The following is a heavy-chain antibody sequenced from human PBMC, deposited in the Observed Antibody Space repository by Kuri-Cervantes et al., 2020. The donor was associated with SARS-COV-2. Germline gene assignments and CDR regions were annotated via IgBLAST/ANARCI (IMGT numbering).Heavy chain of an antibody. CDR1: GYTFNIYD. V-gene: IGHV1-8*02. CDR2: INPNSGVT. CDR3: ARDRRNSFDY. J-gene: IGHJ4*02. D-gene: IGHD4-11*01. Sequence: ASVKVSCKASGYTFNIYDINWVRQAPGQGLEWMGWINPNSGVTGSAQKFQGRISMTRDTSRSTAYMELSSLGSEDTAVYYCARDRRNSFDYWGQGTLVTVSS.